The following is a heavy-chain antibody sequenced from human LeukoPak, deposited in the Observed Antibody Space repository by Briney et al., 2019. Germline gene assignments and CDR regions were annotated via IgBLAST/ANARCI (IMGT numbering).Heavy chain of an antibody. CDR1: GFTFSSYG. Sequence: GGSLRLSCAASGFTFSSYGMSWVRQAPGKGLEWVSAISGSGDNTYDADSAKGRFTISRDNSKNTLYLQMNSLRAEDTAVYYCAKRHDYGDYPPYFDYWGQGTLVTVSS. CDR2: ISGSGDNT. V-gene: IGHV3-23*01. CDR3: AKRHDYGDYPPYFDY. D-gene: IGHD4-17*01. J-gene: IGHJ4*02.